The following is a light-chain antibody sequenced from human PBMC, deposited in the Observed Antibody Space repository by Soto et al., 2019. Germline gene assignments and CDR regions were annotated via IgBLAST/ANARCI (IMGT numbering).Light chain of an antibody. CDR3: HQRQSWPRT. J-gene: IGKJ1*01. Sequence: EIVLTQSPGTLSLSPGEGATLSCRASQSVSSNFLAWYQQKPGQAPRLLVYGASSRRTGIPDRFSGSGTGTDFTLTISDVQPEDFAVYYCHQRQSWPRTFGQGTKVDI. V-gene: IGKV3-20*01. CDR1: QSVSSNF. CDR2: GAS.